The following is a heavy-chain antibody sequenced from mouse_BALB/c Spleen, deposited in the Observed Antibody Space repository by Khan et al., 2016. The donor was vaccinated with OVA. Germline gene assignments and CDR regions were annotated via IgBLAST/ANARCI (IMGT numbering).Heavy chain of an antibody. V-gene: IGHV1-9*01. CDR1: GYTFSNYW. D-gene: IGHD4-1*01. CDR3: ARGAGTTYGMDY. CDR2: ILPGRNNS. Sequence: VQLQESGAELMKPGASVKISCKATGYTFSNYWIEWVKQRPGHGLEWIGEILPGRNNSNYNEKFKGKATFTADTSSTIAYMQLSSLTSEDSAVYYCARGAGTTYGMDYWGQGTSVTVSS. J-gene: IGHJ4*01.